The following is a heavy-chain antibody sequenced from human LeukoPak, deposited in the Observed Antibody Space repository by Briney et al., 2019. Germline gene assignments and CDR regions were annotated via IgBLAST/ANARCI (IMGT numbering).Heavy chain of an antibody. Sequence: GGSLRLSCAVSGFTFSNHWMGWVRQAPGKGLEWVANIKHDGNEKYYVDSVEGRFTISRDNAKNSLYLQMNSLRAEDTAVYYCARGNNCPDYWGQGTLVTVSS. CDR1: GFTFSNHW. J-gene: IGHJ4*02. CDR3: ARGNNCPDY. CDR2: IKHDGNEK. V-gene: IGHV3-7*04. D-gene: IGHD1-1*01.